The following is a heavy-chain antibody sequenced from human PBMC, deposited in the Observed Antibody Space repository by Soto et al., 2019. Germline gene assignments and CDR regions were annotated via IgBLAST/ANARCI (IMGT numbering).Heavy chain of an antibody. V-gene: IGHV4-4*07. Sequence: SETLSLTCKVSGDSIGAPYWGWIRQAAGKGLEWIGRLHSSGNTDYNPSLKSRVTMSADTSRNQFSLKLTSLTAADTAVYYCARGRGRVPTVRGLILQFSYFDPWGQGILVTVSS. D-gene: IGHD3-10*01. CDR1: GDSIGAPY. CDR3: ARGRGRVPTVRGLILQFSYFDP. J-gene: IGHJ5*02. CDR2: LHSSGNT.